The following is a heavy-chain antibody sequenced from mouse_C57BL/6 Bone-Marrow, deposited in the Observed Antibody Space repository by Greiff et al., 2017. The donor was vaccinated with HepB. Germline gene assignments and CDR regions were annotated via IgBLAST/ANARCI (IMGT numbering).Heavy chain of an antibody. CDR1: GFTFSSYA. V-gene: IGHV5-4*01. CDR2: ISDGGSYT. J-gene: IGHJ3*01. CDR3: ARAFNWDGFAD. Sequence: EVQRVESGGGLVKPGGSLKLSCAASGFTFSSYAMSWVRQTPEKRLEWVATISDGGSYTYYPDNVKGRFTISRDNAKNNLYLQMSHLKSEDTAMYYCARAFNWDGFADWGQGTLVTVSA. D-gene: IGHD4-1*02.